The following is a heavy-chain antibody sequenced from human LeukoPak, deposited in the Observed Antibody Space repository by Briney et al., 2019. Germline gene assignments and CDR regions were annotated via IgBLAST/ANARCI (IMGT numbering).Heavy chain of an antibody. V-gene: IGHV1-18*01. CDR2: ISAYNGNT. Sequence: GASVKVSCKASGYTFTSYGISWVRQAPGQGLEWMGWISAYNGNTNYAQKLQGRVTMTTDTSTSTAYMELRSLRSDDTAVYYCARSWGHKYYYDSSGYYSTNWFDPWGQGTLVTVSS. J-gene: IGHJ5*02. CDR1: GYTFTSYG. D-gene: IGHD3-22*01. CDR3: ARSWGHKYYYDSSGYYSTNWFDP.